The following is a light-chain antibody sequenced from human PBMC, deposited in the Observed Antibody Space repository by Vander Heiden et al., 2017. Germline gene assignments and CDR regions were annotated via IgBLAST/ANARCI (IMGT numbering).Light chain of an antibody. CDR3: CSYTTSSTLV. V-gene: IGLV2-14*03. CDR1: SSDIGGYKY. J-gene: IGLJ1*01. CDR2: DVS. Sequence: QSHLTQPVSVSGPPGQSITTSCTGTSSDIGGYKYVSWYQQHPVNAPKVIIFDVSNRPSGISNRFSGSKSGNTASLTISGLQAEDEADYYCCSYTTSSTLVFGTGTKVTVL.